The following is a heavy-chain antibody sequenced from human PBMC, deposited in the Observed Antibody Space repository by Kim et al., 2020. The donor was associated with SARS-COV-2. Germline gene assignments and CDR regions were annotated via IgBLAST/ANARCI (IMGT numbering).Heavy chain of an antibody. J-gene: IGHJ4*02. CDR3: ARGTNGDPTYLFDY. Sequence: SETLSLTCTVSGGSVSSDLYYWSWIRQPPGKGLEWIAYIYYSGSTNYNPSLKSRVTVSLDTSKNHFSLKLTSVTAADTAMYYCARGTNGDPTYLFDYWGQGTLVTVSS. CDR2: IYYSGST. CDR1: GGSVSSDLYY. V-gene: IGHV4-61*03. D-gene: IGHD3-10*01.